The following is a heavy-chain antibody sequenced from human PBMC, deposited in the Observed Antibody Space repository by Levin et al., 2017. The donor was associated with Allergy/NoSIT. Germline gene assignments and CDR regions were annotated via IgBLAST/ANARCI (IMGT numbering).Heavy chain of an antibody. Sequence: SCAASGFTFSSYGMHWVRQAPGKGLEWVAVVWYDETNKYYADSVKGRFTISRDNSKNTLYLQMNSLRAEDTAVYYCARDRWEVLTGPSDALDIWGQGTMVTVSS. CDR1: GFTFSSYG. CDR2: VWYDETNK. J-gene: IGHJ3*02. D-gene: IGHD1-26*01. V-gene: IGHV3-33*01. CDR3: ARDRWEVLTGPSDALDI.